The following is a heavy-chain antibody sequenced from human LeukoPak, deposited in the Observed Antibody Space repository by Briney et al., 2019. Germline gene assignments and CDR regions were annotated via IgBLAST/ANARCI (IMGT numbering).Heavy chain of an antibody. CDR1: GFTFSNYA. D-gene: IGHD3-9*01. CDR2: ISGSGGST. V-gene: IGHV3-23*01. J-gene: IGHJ4*02. CDR3: ALRDYDILTGYRY. Sequence: PGGSLRLSCVASGFTFSNYAMTWVRQAPGKGLEWVSGISGSGGSTYYADSAKGRFTISRDNSKNTLYLQMNSLRADDTAVYYCALRDYDILTGYRYWGQGTLVTVSS.